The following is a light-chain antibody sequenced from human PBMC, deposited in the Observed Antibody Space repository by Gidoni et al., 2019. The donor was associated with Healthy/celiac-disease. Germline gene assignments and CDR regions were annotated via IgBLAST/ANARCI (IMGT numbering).Light chain of an antibody. Sequence: DIQMTQSPSSQSASVGDRVSITCRASQSISSYLNWYQQKPGKEPKLLIYAASNLQSRVPSRFSGSGSGTEFTLTISSLQTEDFATYYCQQSYSTPLTFGGGTKVEIK. CDR2: AAS. CDR1: QSISSY. V-gene: IGKV1-39*01. CDR3: QQSYSTPLT. J-gene: IGKJ4*01.